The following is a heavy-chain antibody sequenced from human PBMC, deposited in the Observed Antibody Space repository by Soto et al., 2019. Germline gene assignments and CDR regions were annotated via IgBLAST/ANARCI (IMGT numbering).Heavy chain of an antibody. J-gene: IGHJ6*02. D-gene: IGHD6-6*01. CDR1: GFTFRIYG. CDR3: AKDKAARDYYYYGMDV. CDR2: IGIGSSTK. V-gene: IGHV3-48*01. Sequence: GCSLRLSCAASGFTFRIYGINWFFQAQGKGLEWVSYIGIGSSTKYYADSVKGRFTISRDNAKNSLYLQMNSLRAEDTAVYYCAKDKAARDYYYYGMDVWGQGTTVTVSS.